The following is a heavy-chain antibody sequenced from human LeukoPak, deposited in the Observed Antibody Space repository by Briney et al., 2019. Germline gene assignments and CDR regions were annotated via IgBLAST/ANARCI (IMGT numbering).Heavy chain of an antibody. CDR2: IYYSGST. CDR3: ARTDLGGWYVPWY. V-gene: IGHV4-59*01. CDR1: GNSISFYY. J-gene: IGHJ4*02. Sequence: SETLSLTCTVSGNSISFYYWSWIRQPPGKGLEWIGYIYYSGSTNYNPSLKSRVTISVDTSKNQFSLKLSSVTAADTAVYYCARTDLGGWYVPWYWGQGALVTVSS. D-gene: IGHD6-19*01.